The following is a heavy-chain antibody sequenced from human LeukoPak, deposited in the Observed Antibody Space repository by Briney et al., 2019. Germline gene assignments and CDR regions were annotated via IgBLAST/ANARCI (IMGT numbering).Heavy chain of an antibody. CDR2: ISSSSSYI. Sequence: GGSLRLSCAASGFTFSSYSMNWVRQAPGKGLEWVSSISSSSSYIYYADSVKGRFTISRDNAKNSLYLQMNSLRAEDTAVYYCARVYDSSGYYEGDYWGQGTLVTVSS. V-gene: IGHV3-21*01. CDR1: GFTFSSYS. D-gene: IGHD3-22*01. J-gene: IGHJ4*02. CDR3: ARVYDSSGYYEGDY.